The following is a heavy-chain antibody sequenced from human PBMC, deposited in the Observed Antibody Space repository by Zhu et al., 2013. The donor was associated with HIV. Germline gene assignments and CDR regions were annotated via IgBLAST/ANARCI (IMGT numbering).Heavy chain of an antibody. D-gene: IGHD6-13*01. CDR3: ARADSSSPDWFDP. CDR2: INPSGGST. Sequence: QVQLVQSGAEVKKPGASVRISCKASGYMFTTYYMHWVRQAPGQGLEWMGIINPSGGSTSYPQNFQGRITMTRDSSTSTVYMELSSLRSEDTAFYYCARADSSSPDWFDPWAREPWSSSPQ. J-gene: IGHJ5*02. CDR1: GYMFTTYY. V-gene: IGHV1-46*01.